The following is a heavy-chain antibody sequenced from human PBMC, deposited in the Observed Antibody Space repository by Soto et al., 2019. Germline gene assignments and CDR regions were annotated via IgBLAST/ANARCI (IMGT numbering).Heavy chain of an antibody. Sequence: PSGSLSLTGSVCSGSISSGGYSWSRIRRPPGKGLEWIGYIYHSGSTYYNPSLKSRVTISVDTSKNQFSLKLSSVTAADTAVYYCARRYGVYFDYWGQGTLVTVSS. J-gene: IGHJ4*02. CDR2: IYHSGST. V-gene: IGHV4-30-2*01. CDR1: SGSISSGGYS. D-gene: IGHD4-17*01. CDR3: ARRYGVYFDY.